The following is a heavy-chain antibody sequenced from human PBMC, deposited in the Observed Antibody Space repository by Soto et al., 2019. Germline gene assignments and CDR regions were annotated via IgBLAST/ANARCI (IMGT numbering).Heavy chain of an antibody. Sequence: SETLSLTCAVYGGSFSGYYWSWIRQPPGKGLEWIGEINHSGSTNYNPSLKSRVTISVDTSKNQFSLKLSSVTAADTAVYYCARALGSGWPADYWGQGTLVTVSS. V-gene: IGHV4-34*01. D-gene: IGHD6-19*01. J-gene: IGHJ4*02. CDR2: INHSGST. CDR3: ARALGSGWPADY. CDR1: GGSFSGYY.